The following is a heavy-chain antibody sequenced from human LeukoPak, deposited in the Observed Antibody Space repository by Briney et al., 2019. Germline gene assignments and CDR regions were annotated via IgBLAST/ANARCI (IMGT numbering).Heavy chain of an antibody. CDR3: AREDGSGSYYECTPPRYYFDY. J-gene: IGHJ4*02. D-gene: IGHD3-10*01. CDR1: GYTFTGYY. V-gene: IGHV1-2*02. Sequence: ASVKVSCMASGYTFTGYYIHWVRQAPGQGLEWMGWINPNSGGTNYAQKFQGRVTMTRDTSISTAYMELSRLRSDDTAVYYCAREDGSGSYYECTPPRYYFDYWGQGTLVTVSS. CDR2: INPNSGGT.